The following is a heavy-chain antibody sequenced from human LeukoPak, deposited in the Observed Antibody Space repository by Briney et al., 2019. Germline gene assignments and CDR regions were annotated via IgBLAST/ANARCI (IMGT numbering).Heavy chain of an antibody. J-gene: IGHJ6*03. D-gene: IGHD4-11*01. Sequence: PGGSLRLSCAASGFTFSSYSMNWVRQAPGKGLEWVSYISSSSSTIYYADSVKGRFTISRDNAKNSLYLQMNSLRAEDTAVYYCARDNSNYVRYYYYMDVWGKGTTVTVSS. CDR2: ISSSSSTI. CDR3: ARDNSNYVRYYYYMDV. V-gene: IGHV3-48*01. CDR1: GFTFSSYS.